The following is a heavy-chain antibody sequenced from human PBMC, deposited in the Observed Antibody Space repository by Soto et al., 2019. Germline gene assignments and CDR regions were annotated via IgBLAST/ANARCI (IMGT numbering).Heavy chain of an antibody. D-gene: IGHD3-10*01. J-gene: IGHJ4*02. CDR1: GFTFSSYA. CDR2: ISYDGSIK. CDR3: ARDRGPAFDY. Sequence: QVQLVESGGGVVQPGRSLRLSCAASGFTFSSYAMHWVRQAPGKGLEWVAVISYDGSIKYYADSVKGRFTISRDNSKNALYLQMNSLRAEDTAVYYCARDRGPAFDYWGQGTLVTVSS. V-gene: IGHV3-30-3*01.